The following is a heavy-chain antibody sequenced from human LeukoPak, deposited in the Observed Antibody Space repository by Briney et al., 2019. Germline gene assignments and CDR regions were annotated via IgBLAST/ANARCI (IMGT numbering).Heavy chain of an antibody. J-gene: IGHJ4*02. CDR3: WRNFQRGWDY. CDR1: GYTFTGYF. CDR2: IYPNSGGR. V-gene: IGHV1-2*02. D-gene: IGHD3-10*01. Sequence: ASVKVSCKTSGYTFTGYFMHWVRQAPGQGLEWMGWIYPNSGGRNYAPKFQGRVTMTRDTSISTAYMELSSLESADTAVDYWWRNFQRGWDYWGQGTLVPVSS.